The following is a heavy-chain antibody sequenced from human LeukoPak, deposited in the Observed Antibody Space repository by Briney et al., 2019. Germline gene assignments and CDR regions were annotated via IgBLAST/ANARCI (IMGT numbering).Heavy chain of an antibody. CDR1: GFTFSTYS. CDR3: ARGSTHLCSGGSCRPRNYFDY. CDR2: ISSGSSYI. J-gene: IGHJ4*02. V-gene: IGHV3-21*01. D-gene: IGHD2-15*01. Sequence: GGSLRLSCAASGFTFSTYSMTWVRQAPGKRLEWVSSISSGSSYIYYADSLKGRFTISRDNAQNSLYLQMNSLRAEDTAVYYCARGSTHLCSGGSCRPRNYFDYWGQGTLVTVSS.